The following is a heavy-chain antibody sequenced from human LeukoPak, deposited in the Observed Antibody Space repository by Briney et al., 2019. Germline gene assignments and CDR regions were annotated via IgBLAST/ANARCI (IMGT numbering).Heavy chain of an antibody. CDR2: IYYSGST. V-gene: IGHV4-59*08. CDR3: ARHQYCSGGSCYSAGGDWFDP. CDR1: GGSINSYY. D-gene: IGHD2-15*01. Sequence: SETLSLTCTVSGGSINSYYWSWIRQPPGKGLEWIGYIYYSGSTNHNPSLKSRVTITVDTSKNQFHLKLSSVTAADTAVYYCARHQYCSGGSCYSAGGDWFDPWGQGTLVTVSS. J-gene: IGHJ5*02.